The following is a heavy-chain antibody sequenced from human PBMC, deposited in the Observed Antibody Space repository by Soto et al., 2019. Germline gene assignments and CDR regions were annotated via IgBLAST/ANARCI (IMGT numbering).Heavy chain of an antibody. D-gene: IGHD2-15*01. CDR1: GGSFSGYY. V-gene: IGHV4-34*01. J-gene: IGHJ4*02. CDR3: ARGRGRRYCSGGSCPPDEYY. CDR2: INHSGST. Sequence: NPSETLSLTCAVYGGSFSGYYWSWIRQPPGKGLEWIGEINHSGSTNYNPSLKSRVTISVDTSKNQFSLKLSSVTAADTAVYYCARGRGRRYCSGGSCPPDEYYWGQGTLVTVSS.